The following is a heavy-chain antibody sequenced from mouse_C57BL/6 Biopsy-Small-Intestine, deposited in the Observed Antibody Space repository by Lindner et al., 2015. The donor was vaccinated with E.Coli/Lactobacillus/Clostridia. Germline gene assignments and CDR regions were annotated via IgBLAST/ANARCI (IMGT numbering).Heavy chain of an antibody. CDR1: GYTFTDFA. J-gene: IGHJ4*01. V-gene: IGHV1-84*02. Sequence: SVKVSCKASGYTFTDFAITWVRQAPGQGLEWMGWISTYNGNTNSAQQFQGRVTMTTDTSTSTAYLDLRSLRSDDTAIYYCARAREFLLLGSTHLDLWGQGTLVTVSS. D-gene: IGHD2-1*01. CDR2: ISTYNGNT. CDR3: ARAREFLLLGSTHLDL.